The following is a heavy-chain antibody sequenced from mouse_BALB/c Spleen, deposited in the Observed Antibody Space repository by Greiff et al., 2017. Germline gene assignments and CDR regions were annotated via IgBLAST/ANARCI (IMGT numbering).Heavy chain of an antibody. CDR2: ISSGGSYT. D-gene: IGHD2-1*01. CDR3: ARRYGNYCDY. J-gene: IGHJ2*01. CDR1: GFTFSSYA. Sequence: EVKLVESGGGLVKPGGSLKLSCAASGFTFSSYAMSWVRQTPEKRLEWVATISSGGSYTYYPDSVKGRFTISRDNAKNTLYLQMSSLRSEDTAMYYCARRYGNYCDYWGQGTTLTVSS. V-gene: IGHV5-9-3*01.